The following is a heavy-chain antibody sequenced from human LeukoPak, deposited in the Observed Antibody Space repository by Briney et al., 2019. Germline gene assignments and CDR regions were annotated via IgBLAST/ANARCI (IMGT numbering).Heavy chain of an antibody. D-gene: IGHD3-9*01. CDR3: ARDRYGGIIDN. CDR2: IYSSGST. CDR1: GGSISSYY. Sequence: SETLSLTCTVSGGSISSYYWSWIRQPAGKGLEWIGRIYSSGSTNYSPSLKSRVTMSVDTSMNLFSLKLSSVTAADTAVYYCARDRYGGIIDNWGQGILVTVSS. V-gene: IGHV4-4*07. J-gene: IGHJ4*02.